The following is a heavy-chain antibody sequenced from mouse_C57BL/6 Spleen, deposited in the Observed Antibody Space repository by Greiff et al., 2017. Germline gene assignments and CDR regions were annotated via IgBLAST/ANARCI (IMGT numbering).Heavy chain of an antibody. CDR3: ARHRGNYARDD. J-gene: IGHJ4*01. CDR2: ISGGGGNT. V-gene: IGHV5-9*01. CDR1: GFTFSSYT. Sequence: EVQRVESGGGLVKPGGSLKLSCAASGFTFSSYTMSWVRQTPEKRLEWVATISGGGGNTYYPDSVKGRFTISRDNAKNTLYLQMSSLRSEDTALYYCARHRGNYARDDWGQGTSVTVSS.